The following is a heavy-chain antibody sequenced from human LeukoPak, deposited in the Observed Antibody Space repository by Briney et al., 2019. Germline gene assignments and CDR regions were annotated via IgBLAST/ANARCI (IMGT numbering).Heavy chain of an antibody. CDR2: IYYSGST. CDR3: ATSVDYYDSSGYYDY. J-gene: IGHJ4*02. V-gene: IGHV4-59*08. D-gene: IGHD3-22*01. Sequence: SETLSLTCTVSGGYISSYYWSWIRQPPGKGLEWIGYIYYSGSTNYNPSLKSRVTISVDTSKNQFSLKLSSVTAADTAVYYCATSVDYYDSSGYYDYWGQGTLVTVSS. CDR1: GGYISSYY.